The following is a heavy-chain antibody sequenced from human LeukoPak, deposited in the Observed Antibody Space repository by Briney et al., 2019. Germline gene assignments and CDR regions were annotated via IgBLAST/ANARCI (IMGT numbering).Heavy chain of an antibody. J-gene: IGHJ4*02. CDR3: ARDVGDFWSGYFHY. D-gene: IGHD3-3*01. CDR1: GFTFSSYS. Sequence: GGSLRLSCAASGFTFSSYSMNWVRQAPGKGLEWVANIKQDGSEKYYVDSVKGRFTISRDNAKNSLYLQMNSLRAEDTAVYYCARDVGDFWSGYFHYWGQGTLVTVSS. CDR2: IKQDGSEK. V-gene: IGHV3-7*01.